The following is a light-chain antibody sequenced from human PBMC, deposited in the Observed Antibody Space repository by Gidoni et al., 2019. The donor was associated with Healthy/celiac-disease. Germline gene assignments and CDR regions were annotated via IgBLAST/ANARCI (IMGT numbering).Light chain of an antibody. Sequence: QSVLTQHPSSSGAPGQRVTSACSGRSSNIGSSYVYWAHPLPGTAPTLLIYRSKPRPSGVPDRFSGSKSGTSASLAISGLRSEDEADYYCAAWDDSLSGRVFGGGTKLPVL. V-gene: IGLV1-47*01. CDR3: AAWDDSLSGRV. CDR2: RSK. J-gene: IGLJ2*01. CDR1: SSNIGSSY.